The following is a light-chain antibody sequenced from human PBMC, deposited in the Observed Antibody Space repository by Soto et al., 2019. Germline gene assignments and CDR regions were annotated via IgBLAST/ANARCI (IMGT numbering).Light chain of an antibody. Sequence: AIQMTQSPSSLSASVGDRVTITCRASQGIRNNLGWFQQRPGKAPKLLIYATSSLQSGVPSRFSGSGSGTDFTLSISSLQPEDFATYYCLQDYNYPWTFGQGTKVEIK. CDR3: LQDYNYPWT. CDR1: QGIRNN. CDR2: ATS. V-gene: IGKV1-6*01. J-gene: IGKJ1*01.